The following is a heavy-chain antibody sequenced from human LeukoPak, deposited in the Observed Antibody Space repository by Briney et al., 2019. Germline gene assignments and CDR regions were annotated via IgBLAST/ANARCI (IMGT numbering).Heavy chain of an antibody. V-gene: IGHV3-7*03. J-gene: IGHJ5*02. CDR2: IKQDGIEK. CDR1: GFTFDSYW. CDR3: ARGNWFDL. Sequence: GGSLRLSCAASGFTFDSYWMSWVRQAPGKGLEWVANIKQDGIEKYYVDSVKGRFTISRDNAKNSLYLQMNSLRAEDTAVYYCARGNWFDLWGQGTLVTVSS.